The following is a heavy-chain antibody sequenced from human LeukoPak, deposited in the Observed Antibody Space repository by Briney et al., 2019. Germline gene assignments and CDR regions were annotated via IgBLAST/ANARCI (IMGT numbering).Heavy chain of an antibody. Sequence: GGSLRLSCAASGFTFSTYEMNWVRQAPGKGLEWLSYIIGDGTTTQYADSVRDRFTISRDNDRNSLYLQMNSLRADDTAVYYCVRDRGGTYSGDNLFDPWGQGTLVTVSS. CDR1: GFTFSTYE. D-gene: IGHD1/OR15-1a*01. CDR2: IIGDGTTT. CDR3: VRDRGGTYSGDNLFDP. V-gene: IGHV3-48*03. J-gene: IGHJ5*02.